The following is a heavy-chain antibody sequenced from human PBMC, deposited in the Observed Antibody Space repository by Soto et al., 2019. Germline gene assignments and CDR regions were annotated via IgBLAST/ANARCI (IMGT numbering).Heavy chain of an antibody. J-gene: IGHJ6*02. V-gene: IGHV1-69*06. CDR1: GGTFSSYA. D-gene: IGHD2-15*01. Sequence: SVKVSCKASGGTFSSYAISWVRQAPGQGLEWMGGIIPIFGTANYAQKFQGRVTITADKSTSTAYMELSRLRSDDTAVYYCARDRGKYCSGGSRRYYYGMDVWGQRTTVTVSS. CDR3: ARDRGKYCSGGSRRYYYGMDV. CDR2: IIPIFGTA.